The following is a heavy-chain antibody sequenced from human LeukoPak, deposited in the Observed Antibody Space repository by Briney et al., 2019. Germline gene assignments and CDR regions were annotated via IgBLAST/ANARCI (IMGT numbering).Heavy chain of an antibody. J-gene: IGHJ4*02. V-gene: IGHV3-23*01. CDR1: GFTFSSYA. D-gene: IGHD5-18*01. Sequence: GGSLRLSCAASGFTFSSYAMSWVRQAPGKGLEWVSAISGSGGSTYYADSMKGRFTISRDNSKNTLYLQMNSLRAEDTAVYYCAKVRRYSYGFSDYWGQGTLVTVSS. CDR2: ISGSGGST. CDR3: AKVRRYSYGFSDY.